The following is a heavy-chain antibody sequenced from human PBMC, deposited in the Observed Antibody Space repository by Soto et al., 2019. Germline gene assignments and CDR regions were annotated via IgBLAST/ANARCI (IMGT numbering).Heavy chain of an antibody. D-gene: IGHD4-4*01. CDR3: ARDNDRLQLGGNYYYILDV. J-gene: IGHJ6*02. V-gene: IGHV1-69*12. CDR1: GGTFSSSA. Sequence: QVQLVQSGAEMKEPGSSVKVSCKTSGGTFSSSAISWLRQAPGQGLEWMGGIIPLFRTPDYAQKFQGRVTMAADEATSTAYMELRSMRSDDTAVYYCARDNDRLQLGGNYYYILDVWGQGTTITVSS. CDR2: IIPLFRTP.